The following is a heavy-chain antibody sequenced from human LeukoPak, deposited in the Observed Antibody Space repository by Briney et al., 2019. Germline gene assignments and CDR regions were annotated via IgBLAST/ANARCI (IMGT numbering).Heavy chain of an antibody. CDR3: VIGVGWQPDY. CDR1: GDSFTGYY. D-gene: IGHD2-15*01. Sequence: PSETLSLTCTVFGDSFTGYYLNWVRQPPGKGLEWIGHIYKIGTTNYNPSLKSRLTISADTSKNQFSLKLRSVTAADTAVYYCVIGVGWQPDYWGQGARVSVSS. CDR2: IYKIGTT. J-gene: IGHJ4*02. V-gene: IGHV4-59*01.